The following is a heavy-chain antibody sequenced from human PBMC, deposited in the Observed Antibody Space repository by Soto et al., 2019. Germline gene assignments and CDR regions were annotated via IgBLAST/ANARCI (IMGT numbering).Heavy chain of an antibody. CDR2: ISGSGGST. CDR1: GFTFSSYA. J-gene: IGHJ4*02. V-gene: IGHV3-23*01. CDR3: AYSSTPFDY. D-gene: IGHD6-13*01. Sequence: EVQLLESGGGLVQPGGSLRLSCAASGFTFSSYATSWVRKAPGNGLEWVSAISGSGGSTYYADPVKGRFTISRDNSKNTLYLQMNSLRAEETAVYYCAYSSTPFDYWGQGHRVTVSS.